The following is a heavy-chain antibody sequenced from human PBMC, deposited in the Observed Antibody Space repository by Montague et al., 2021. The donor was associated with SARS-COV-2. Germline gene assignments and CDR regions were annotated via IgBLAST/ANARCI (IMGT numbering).Heavy chain of an antibody. CDR1: GFTFSDYY. CDR3: ASSMIKAAAAYYYYGMDV. Sequence: SLRLSCAASGFTFSDYYMSWLRQAPGKGLEWVSYISSSSSYTNYADSVKGRFTISRDNAKNSLYLQMNSLRAEDTAVYYCASSMIKAAAAYYYYGMDVWGQGTTVTVSS. V-gene: IGHV3-11*06. CDR2: ISSSSSYT. J-gene: IGHJ6*02. D-gene: IGHD6-13*01.